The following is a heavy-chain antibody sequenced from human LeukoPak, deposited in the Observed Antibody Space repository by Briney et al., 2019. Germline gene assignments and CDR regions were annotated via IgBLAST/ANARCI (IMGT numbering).Heavy chain of an antibody. V-gene: IGHV3-48*03. CDR1: GFTFSSFE. Sequence: GRSLRLSCAASGFTFSSFEMNWVRQAPGRGLEWVSYISSSGSTIYYADSVKGRFTISRDNAKNSLYLQMNSLRAEDTAVYYCASSGYYVRGAFDIWGQGTMVTVS. J-gene: IGHJ3*02. CDR3: ASSGYYVRGAFDI. CDR2: ISSSGSTI. D-gene: IGHD3-22*01.